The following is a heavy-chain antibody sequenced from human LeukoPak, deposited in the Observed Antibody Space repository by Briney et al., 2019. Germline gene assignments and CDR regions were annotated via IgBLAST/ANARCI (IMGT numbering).Heavy chain of an antibody. CDR2: IWYDGSNK. CDR1: GFTFSSYG. V-gene: IGHV3-33*06. CDR3: AKAQENYFDY. J-gene: IGHJ4*02. Sequence: GRSLRLSCAASGFTFSSYGMHWVRQAPGKGLEGVAVIWYDGSNKYYADSVKGRFTISRDNSKNTLYLQMSSLRAEDTAVYYCAKAQENYFDYWGQGTLVTVSS.